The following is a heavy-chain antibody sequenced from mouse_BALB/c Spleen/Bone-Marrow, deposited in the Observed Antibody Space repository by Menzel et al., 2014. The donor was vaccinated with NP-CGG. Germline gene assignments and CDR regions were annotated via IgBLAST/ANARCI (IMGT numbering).Heavy chain of an antibody. V-gene: IGHV1-12*01. CDR3: ARSGSSGYYAMDY. J-gene: IGHJ4*01. CDR1: GYTFTSYN. CDR2: IYPGNGDT. D-gene: IGHD3-1*01. Sequence: QVQLKQSGAELVKPGASVKMSCKASGYTFTSYNMHWVKQTPGQGLEWIGAIYPGNGDTSYNQKFKGKATLTADKSSSTAYMQLSNLTSEDSAVYYCARSGSSGYYAMDYWGQGTSVTVSS.